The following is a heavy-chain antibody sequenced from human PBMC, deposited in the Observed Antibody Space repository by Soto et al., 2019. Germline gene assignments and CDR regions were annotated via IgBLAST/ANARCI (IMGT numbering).Heavy chain of an antibody. CDR1: GYTFTGYY. J-gene: IGHJ6*02. CDR3: AKDTTGTKLYYYGMDV. D-gene: IGHD1-1*01. Sequence: SCKASGYTFTGYYMHWVRQAPGKGLEWVAVISYDGSNKYYADSVKGRFTISRDDSKNTLYLQMNSLRAEDTAVYYCAKDTTGTKLYYYGMDVWGQGTTVTVSS. V-gene: IGHV3-30*18. CDR2: ISYDGSNK.